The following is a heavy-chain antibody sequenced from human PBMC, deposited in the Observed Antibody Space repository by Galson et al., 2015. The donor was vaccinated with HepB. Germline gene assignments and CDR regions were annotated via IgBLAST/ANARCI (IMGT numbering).Heavy chain of an antibody. CDR1: GGSISRTTHH. Sequence: TLSLTCTVSGGSISRTTHHWTWIRQHPGRGLEWIGYVHYSGRTFYNPTLKSRVTISVDTSKNEFSLKLTSLTAADTAVYYCTRDLRHYSSGGYHHRFDPWGQGTLVTVSS. D-gene: IGHD3-10*01. J-gene: IGHJ5*02. CDR3: TRDLRHYSSGGYHHRFDP. V-gene: IGHV4-31*03. CDR2: VHYSGRT.